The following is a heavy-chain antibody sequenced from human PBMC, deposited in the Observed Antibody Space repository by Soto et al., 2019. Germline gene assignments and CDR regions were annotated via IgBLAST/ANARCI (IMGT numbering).Heavy chain of an antibody. J-gene: IGHJ4*02. CDR1: GYTFTSYG. CDR2: ISAYNGNT. Sequence: ASVKVSCKASGYTFTSYGISWVRQAPGQGLEWMGWISAYNGNTNYAQKLQGRVTMTTDTSTSTAYMELRSLRSDDTAVYYCARAEHYDILTGYYGHLTDYWGQGTLVTVSS. CDR3: ARAEHYDILTGYYGHLTDY. V-gene: IGHV1-18*01. D-gene: IGHD3-9*01.